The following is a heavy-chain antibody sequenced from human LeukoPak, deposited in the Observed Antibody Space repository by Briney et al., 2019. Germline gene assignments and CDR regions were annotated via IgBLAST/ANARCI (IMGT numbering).Heavy chain of an antibody. CDR2: IYHSGSA. CDR3: ARGVAARPYWFDP. Sequence: SETLSLTCGVSGGSISSNNWWSWVRQPPGQGLEWIGEIYHSGSANYNPSLKSRVTISVDKSKNQLSLKLISVTAADTAVYYCARGVAARPYWFDPWGQGTLVTVSS. V-gene: IGHV4-4*02. CDR1: GGSISSNNW. J-gene: IGHJ5*02. D-gene: IGHD6-6*01.